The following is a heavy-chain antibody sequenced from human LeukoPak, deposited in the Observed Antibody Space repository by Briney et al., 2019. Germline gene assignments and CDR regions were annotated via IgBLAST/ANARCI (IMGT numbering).Heavy chain of an antibody. CDR2: ISSSSKTI. J-gene: IGHJ2*01. Sequence: PGGSLRLSCAASGFIFSDYSVIWVRQAPGKGLEWISYISSSSKTIYYADSMKGRFTISRDNAKNSLYLQVNSLRDEDTAMYYCARVLAYGANWYLDLWGRGTLVTVSS. V-gene: IGHV3-48*02. D-gene: IGHD4/OR15-4a*01. CDR1: GFIFSDYS. CDR3: ARVLAYGANWYLDL.